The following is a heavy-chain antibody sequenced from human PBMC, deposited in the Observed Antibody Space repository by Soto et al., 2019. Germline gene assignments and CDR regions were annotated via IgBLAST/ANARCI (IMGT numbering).Heavy chain of an antibody. V-gene: IGHV3-33*01. D-gene: IGHD6-19*01. J-gene: IGHJ2*01. CDR3: ARNRGSAWYFFDL. CDR2: IYYDGSKK. Sequence: LVESGGGVVQPGRSLRLSCAASGFTFSSFGMHWVRQAPGKGLEWLALIYYDGSKKYYADSVKARFTISRDNSRNTVYLQMNSLRAEDTAVYFCARNRGSAWYFFDLSGRGTLVTVSS. CDR1: GFTFSSFG.